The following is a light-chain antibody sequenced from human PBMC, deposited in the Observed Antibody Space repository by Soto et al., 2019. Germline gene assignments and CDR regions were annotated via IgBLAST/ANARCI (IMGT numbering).Light chain of an antibody. V-gene: IGLV2-14*01. CDR1: SSDIGGYNS. CDR2: NVS. J-gene: IGLJ1*01. Sequence: QSALTQPASVSGSPGQSIAISCTGTSSDIGGYNSVSWYQQHPGKAPKLMIYNVSNRPSGVSDRFSGSKSGNTASLTISGLQAEDEAGYYCSSYTSRSTYVFGTGTKLTVL. CDR3: SSYTSRSTYV.